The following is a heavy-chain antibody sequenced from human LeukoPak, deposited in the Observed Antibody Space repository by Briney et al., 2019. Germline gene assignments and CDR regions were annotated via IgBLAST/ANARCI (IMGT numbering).Heavy chain of an antibody. D-gene: IGHD4-17*01. CDR3: ARLKGTTSVFDY. V-gene: IGHV3-7*03. CDR2: INPDGGDK. CDR1: GFTFSGHW. Sequence: PGGSLRLSCVASGFTFSGHWMTWVRQAPGKGLEWVVNINPDGGDKFYVDSVKGRFTASRDNARNSLYLQMDSLRAADTAVYYCARLKGTTSVFDYWGQGTLVTVAS. J-gene: IGHJ4*02.